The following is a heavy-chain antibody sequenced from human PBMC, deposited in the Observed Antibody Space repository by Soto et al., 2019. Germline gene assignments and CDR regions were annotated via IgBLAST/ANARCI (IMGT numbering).Heavy chain of an antibody. V-gene: IGHV4-30-4*01. CDR2: ISYSGTT. D-gene: IGHD3-16*02. J-gene: IGHJ4*02. Sequence: QVQLQELGPGLVKPSQTLSLTCTVSGGSINSGDYYWSWIRQPPGKGLEWIGYISYSGTTYYKPSLRSRITISLDTSKYQFSLRLASVTAADTAVYYWARTNYDYVWGSYRFDYWGQGTLVTVSS. CDR3: ARTNYDYVWGSYRFDY. CDR1: GGSINSGDYY.